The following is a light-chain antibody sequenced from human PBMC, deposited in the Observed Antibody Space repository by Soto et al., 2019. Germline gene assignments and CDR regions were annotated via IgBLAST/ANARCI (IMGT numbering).Light chain of an antibody. J-gene: IGLJ1*01. CDR2: EVN. V-gene: IGLV2-14*01. CDR3: SSYSISTAYL. Sequence: VLTQPASVSGSPGQSITISCTGTSSDVGGYDYVSWYQLHPGKAPKLMVFEVNNRPSGVSYRFSGSKSGNTASLTISGLQAEDEADYFCSSYSISTAYLFGTGTKSPS. CDR1: SSDVGGYDY.